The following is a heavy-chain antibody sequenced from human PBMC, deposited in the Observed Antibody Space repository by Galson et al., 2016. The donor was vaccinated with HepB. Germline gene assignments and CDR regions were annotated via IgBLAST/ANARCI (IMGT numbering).Heavy chain of an antibody. V-gene: IGHV3-53*05. J-gene: IGHJ6*02. D-gene: IGHD3-10*01. CDR1: GFTVSTYY. Sequence: SLRLSCAVSGFTVSTYYMSWVRQAPGKGLEWVSVIYTDGETHFADSVKGRLSTSRDISRNTLYLQMNSLRVEDTALDYCARYRFFFGSWSYSLRRGYYHGMDVWGQGTTVTVSS. CDR2: IYTDGET. CDR3: ARYRFFFGSWSYSLRRGYYHGMDV.